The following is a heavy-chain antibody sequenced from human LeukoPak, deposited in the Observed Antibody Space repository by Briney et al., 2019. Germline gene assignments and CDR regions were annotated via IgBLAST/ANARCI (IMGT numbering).Heavy chain of an antibody. V-gene: IGHV3-21*01. CDR2: ISNSGTYI. D-gene: IGHD2-21*01. CDR1: GFTFSTYS. CDR3: ARVARLGDAFDI. J-gene: IGHJ3*02. Sequence: GSLRLSCAASGFTFSTYSMNWVRQAPGKGLEWVSSISNSGTYIYYADSVKGRFTLSRDNAKNSLYLQINSLRAEDTAVYYCARVARLGDAFDIWGQGTMVTVSS.